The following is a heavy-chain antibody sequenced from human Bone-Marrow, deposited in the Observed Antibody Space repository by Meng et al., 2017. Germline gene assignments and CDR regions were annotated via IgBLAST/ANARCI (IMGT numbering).Heavy chain of an antibody. D-gene: IGHD4-17*01. CDR3: ARGGSPGYGDYDY. V-gene: IGHV1-69*06. CDR2: IIPIFGTA. CDR1: GGNFSSYA. J-gene: IGHJ4*02. Sequence: QVQRGKVGAEVKKPGSSVKVSCKASGGNFSSYAISWVRQAPGQGLEWMGGIIPIFGTANYAQKFQGRVTITADKSTSTAYMELSSLRSEDTAVYYCARGGSPGYGDYDYWGQGTLVTVSS.